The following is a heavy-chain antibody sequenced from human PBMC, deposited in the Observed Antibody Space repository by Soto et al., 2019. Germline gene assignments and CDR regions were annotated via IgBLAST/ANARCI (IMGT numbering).Heavy chain of an antibody. D-gene: IGHD3-22*01. CDR2: IYYSGST. CDR3: ARGRGTNYYDSSGHV. CDR1: GGSISSYY. J-gene: IGHJ4*02. Sequence: SETLSLTCTVSGGSISSYYWSWIRQPPGKGLEWIGYIYYSGSTNYNPSLKSRVTISVDTSKNQFSLKLSSVTAADTAVYYCARGRGTNYYDSSGHVWGQGTLVTSPQ. V-gene: IGHV4-59*01.